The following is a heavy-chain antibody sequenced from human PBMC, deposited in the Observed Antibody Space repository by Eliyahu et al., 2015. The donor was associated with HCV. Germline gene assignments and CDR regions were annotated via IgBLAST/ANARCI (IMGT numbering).Heavy chain of an antibody. CDR3: ARQNFWGYGSGSDYYYYGMDV. Sequence: GLEWIGSIYYSGSTYYNPSLKSRVTISVDTSKNQFSLKLSSVTAADTAVYYCARQNFWGYGSGSDYYYYGMDVWGQGTTVTVSS. J-gene: IGHJ6*02. V-gene: IGHV4-39*01. D-gene: IGHD3-10*01. CDR2: IYYSGST.